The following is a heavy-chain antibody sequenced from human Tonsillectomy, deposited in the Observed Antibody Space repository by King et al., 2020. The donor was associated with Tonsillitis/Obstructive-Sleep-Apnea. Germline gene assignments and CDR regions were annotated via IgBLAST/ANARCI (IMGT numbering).Heavy chain of an antibody. J-gene: IGHJ4*02. CDR2: ITPNSGTT. Sequence: VQLVESGGGLVQPGGSLRLSCAASGFTFSSYSINWVRQAPGKGLEWVSYITPNSGTTYYADSVKGRFTVSRDDAKNSLYLQMNSLKDEDTAFYYCVGVRDFAFDYWGQGSLVTVSS. CDR3: VGVRDFAFDY. CDR1: GFTFSSYS. V-gene: IGHV3-48*02.